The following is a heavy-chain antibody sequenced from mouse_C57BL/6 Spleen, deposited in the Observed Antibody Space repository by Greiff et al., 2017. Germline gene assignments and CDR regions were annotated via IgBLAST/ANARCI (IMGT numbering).Heavy chain of an antibody. CDR2: ISSGGDYV. CDR3: TRGDYGSPYLDY. Sequence: EVQLVESGEGLVKPGGSLKLSCAASGFTFSSYAMSWVRPTPEKRLEWVAYISSGGDYVYYADTVKGRFTISRDNARNTLYLQMSSLKSEDTAMYYCTRGDYGSPYLDYWGQGTTLTVSS. D-gene: IGHD1-1*01. J-gene: IGHJ2*01. CDR1: GFTFSSYA. V-gene: IGHV5-9-1*02.